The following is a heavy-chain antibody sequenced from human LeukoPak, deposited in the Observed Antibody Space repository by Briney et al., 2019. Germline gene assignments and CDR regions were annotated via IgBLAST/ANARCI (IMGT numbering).Heavy chain of an antibody. CDR3: ARDSTKTWLQFHFDY. D-gene: IGHD5-24*01. CDR2: ISYDGSNK. CDR1: GFTFSSYA. V-gene: IGHV3-30-3*01. J-gene: IGHJ4*02. Sequence: GGSLRLSCAASGFTFSSYAMHWVRQAPGKGLEWVAVISYDGSNKYYADSVKGRFTISRDNSKNTLYPQMNSLRAEDTAVYYCARDSTKTWLQFHFDYWGQGTLVTVSS.